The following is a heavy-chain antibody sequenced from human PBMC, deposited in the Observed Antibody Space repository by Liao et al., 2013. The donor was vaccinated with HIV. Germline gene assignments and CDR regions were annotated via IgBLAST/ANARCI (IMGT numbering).Heavy chain of an antibody. V-gene: IGHV4-34*12. Sequence: QVQLQQWGAGLLKPSETLSLTCAVYGGSFSGYYWSWIRQPPGKGLEWTWVHLLHWEHLLQPVPQESSYPLSVDTSKNQFSLNLSSVTAADTAVYYCARVGSTVTYLDYWGQGTLVTVVL. CDR2: LLHWEH. J-gene: IGHJ4*02. CDR3: ARVGSTVTYLDY. D-gene: IGHD4-17*01. CDR1: GGSFSGYY.